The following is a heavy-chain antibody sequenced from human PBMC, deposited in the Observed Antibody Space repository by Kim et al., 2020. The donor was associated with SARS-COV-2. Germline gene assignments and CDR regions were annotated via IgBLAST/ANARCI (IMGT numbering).Heavy chain of an antibody. J-gene: IGHJ4*02. CDR2: INPNSGGT. D-gene: IGHD6-6*01. CDR1: GYTFTGYY. CDR3: ARVPLAAPRNFDY. V-gene: IGHV1-2*02. Sequence: ASVKVSCKASGYTFTGYYMHWVRQAPGQGLEWMGWINPNSGGTNYAQKFQGRVTMTRDTSISTAYMELSRLRSDDTAVYYCARVPLAAPRNFDYWGQGTLVTVSS.